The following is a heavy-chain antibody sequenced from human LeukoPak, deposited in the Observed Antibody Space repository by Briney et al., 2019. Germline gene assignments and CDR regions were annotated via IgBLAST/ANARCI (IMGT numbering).Heavy chain of an antibody. J-gene: IGHJ6*04. CDR1: GFTFSNSW. Sequence: GGSLRLSCAASGFTFSNSWMSWVRQAPGKGLEWVANIKQDGSEKYYVDSVKGRFTISRDNAKNSLYLQMNSLRAEDTAVYYCAELGITMIGGVWGKGTTVTISS. CDR2: IKQDGSEK. D-gene: IGHD3-10*02. CDR3: AELGITMIGGV. V-gene: IGHV3-7*01.